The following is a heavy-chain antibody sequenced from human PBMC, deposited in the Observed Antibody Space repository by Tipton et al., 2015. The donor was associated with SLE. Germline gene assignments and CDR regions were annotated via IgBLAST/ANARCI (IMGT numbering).Heavy chain of an antibody. CDR1: GGSISSGSYY. CDR2: INHSGSP. CDR3: ARGNSGFDY. J-gene: IGHJ4*02. V-gene: IGHV4-30-4*08. Sequence: TLSLTCTVSGGSISSGSYYWTWIRQPPGKGLEWIGEINHSGSPGYNPSLKSRVTISVDTSKNQFSLTLTSVTAADTAVYYCARGNSGFDYWGQGTLVTVSS. D-gene: IGHD1-1*01.